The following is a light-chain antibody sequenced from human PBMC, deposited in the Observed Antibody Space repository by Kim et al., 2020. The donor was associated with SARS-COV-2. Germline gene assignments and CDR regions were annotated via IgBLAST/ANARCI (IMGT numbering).Light chain of an antibody. CDR3: QQYNNWPLS. J-gene: IGKJ4*01. CDR2: GAS. V-gene: IGKV3-15*01. CDR1: QSVSGN. Sequence: EIVLTQSPATLSVSPGERATLSCRASQSVSGNLAWYQQKPGQAPRLLIYGASTSATGIPVRFSGSGSGTEFTLTISSLQSEDFAVYYCQQYNNWPLSFGEGTKVDIK.